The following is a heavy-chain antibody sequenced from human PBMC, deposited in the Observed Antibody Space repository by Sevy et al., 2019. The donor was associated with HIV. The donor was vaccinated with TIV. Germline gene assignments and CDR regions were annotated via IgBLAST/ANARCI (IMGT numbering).Heavy chain of an antibody. CDR2: ISSDGDNT. V-gene: IGHV3-30-3*01. CDR3: VREGAPYRNIRYCSGNNCFYNWFDP. Sequence: GGSLRLSCAASGFTFNDYALHWVRQAPGKGLEWVVIISSDGDNTYYADTVKGRFTISRDNSKNTVYLQMNRLRAEDTAFYYCVREGAPYRNIRYCSGNNCFYNWFDPWGQGTLVTVSS. J-gene: IGHJ5*02. CDR1: GFTFNDYA. D-gene: IGHD2-15*01.